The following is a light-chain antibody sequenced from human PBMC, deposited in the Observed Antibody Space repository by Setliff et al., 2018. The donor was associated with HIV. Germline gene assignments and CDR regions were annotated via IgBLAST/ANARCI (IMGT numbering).Light chain of an antibody. CDR2: DVS. CDR3: CSYTGSYTLGV. CDR1: SSDVGGYNY. V-gene: IGLV2-11*01. J-gene: IGLJ1*01. Sequence: QSALTQPRSVSGSPGQSVTISCTGTSSDVGGYNYVSWYQQHPGKAPKLMIYDVSKWPSGVPDRFSGSKSGNTASLTISGLQAEDEADYYCCSYTGSYTLGVFGTGTKATV.